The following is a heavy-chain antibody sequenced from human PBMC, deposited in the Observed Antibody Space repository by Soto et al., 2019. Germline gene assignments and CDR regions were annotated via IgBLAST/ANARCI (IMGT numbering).Heavy chain of an antibody. J-gene: IGHJ5*02. Sequence: EASVKVSCKASGGTFSSYAISWVRQAPGQGLEWMGGIIPIFGTANYAQKFQGRVTITADKSTSTAYMELSSLRSEDTAVYYCARDLSSTSPNWFDPWGQGTLVTVSS. CDR3: ARDLSSTSPNWFDP. CDR2: IIPIFGTA. CDR1: GGTFSSYA. V-gene: IGHV1-69*06. D-gene: IGHD2-2*01.